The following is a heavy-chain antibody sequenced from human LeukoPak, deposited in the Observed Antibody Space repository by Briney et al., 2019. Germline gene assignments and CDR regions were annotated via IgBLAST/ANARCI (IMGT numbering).Heavy chain of an antibody. D-gene: IGHD6-19*01. V-gene: IGHV1-2*02. Sequence: ASVKVSCKASGYTFSSYAMNWVRQAPGQGLEWMGWINPNSGGTNYAQKFQGRVTMTRDTSISTAYMELSRLRSDDTAVYYCARVKPRVAVAGTGIWFDPWGQGTLVTVSS. CDR2: INPNSGGT. CDR3: ARVKPRVAVAGTGIWFDP. CDR1: GYTFSSYA. J-gene: IGHJ5*02.